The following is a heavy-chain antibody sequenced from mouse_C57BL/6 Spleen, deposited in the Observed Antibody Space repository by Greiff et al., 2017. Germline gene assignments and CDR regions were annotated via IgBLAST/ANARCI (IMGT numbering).Heavy chain of an antibody. Sequence: VQLQQPGAELVMPGASVKLSCKASGYTFTSYWMHWVKQRPGQGLEWIGEIDPSDSYTNYNQKLKGKSTLTVDKSSSTAYMQRSSLTSEDSAVYYCARGGYGRDFGYAMDYWGQGTSVTVSS. D-gene: IGHD1-1*01. CDR2: IDPSDSYT. CDR1: GYTFTSYW. V-gene: IGHV1-69*01. CDR3: ARGGYGRDFGYAMDY. J-gene: IGHJ4*01.